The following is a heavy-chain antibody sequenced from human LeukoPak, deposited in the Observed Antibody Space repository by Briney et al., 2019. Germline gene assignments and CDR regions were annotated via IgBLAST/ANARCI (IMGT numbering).Heavy chain of an antibody. Sequence: GRSLRVSCAASGFIFSNYGMHWVRQAPGKGLEWVAVIWYDGSNKYYADSVKGRFTISRDNSKNTVCLQMNSLRAEHTAVYYCVDSLRNTDTLDIWGQGTMVTVSS. V-gene: IGHV3-33*01. CDR1: GFIFSNYG. CDR2: IWYDGSNK. CDR3: VDSLRNTDTLDI. D-gene: IGHD5-18*01. J-gene: IGHJ3*02.